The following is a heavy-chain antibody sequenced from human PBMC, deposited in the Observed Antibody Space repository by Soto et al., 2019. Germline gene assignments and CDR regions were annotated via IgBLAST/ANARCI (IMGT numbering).Heavy chain of an antibody. CDR1: GFTFSSYG. J-gene: IGHJ4*02. CDR3: ARDGLPPWRVAVAGPNFDY. D-gene: IGHD6-19*01. V-gene: IGHV3-33*01. CDR2: IWYDGSNK. Sequence: QVQLVESGGGVVQPGRSLRLSCAASGFTFSSYGMHWVRQAPGRGLEWVAVIWYDGSNKYYADSVKGRFTISRDNSKNTLYLQMNSLRAEDTAVYYCARDGLPPWRVAVAGPNFDYWGQGTLVTVSS.